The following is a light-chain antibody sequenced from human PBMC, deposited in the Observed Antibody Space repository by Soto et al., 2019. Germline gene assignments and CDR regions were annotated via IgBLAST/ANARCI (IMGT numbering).Light chain of an antibody. J-gene: IGLJ1*01. V-gene: IGLV2-8*01. Sequence: QSVLTQPPSASGSPGQSVTISCTGTSSDAGGYDYVSWYQQHPGKAPELIIYEVNKRPSGVPDRFSGSKSGNTASLTVSGLQAEDEADYYCNSYSGSNNFVVFGTGTKVTVL. CDR3: NSYSGSNNFVV. CDR2: EVN. CDR1: SSDAGGYDY.